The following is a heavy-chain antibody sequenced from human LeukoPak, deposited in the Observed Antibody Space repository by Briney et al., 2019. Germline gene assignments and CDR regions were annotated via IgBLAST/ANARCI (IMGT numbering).Heavy chain of an antibody. V-gene: IGHV4-4*07. CDR1: GGSISSYY. CDR2: IYTSGST. D-gene: IGHD5-24*01. Sequence: PSETLSLTCTVSGGSISSYYWSWIRQPAGEGLEWIGRIYTSGSTNYNPSLKSRVTISVDTSKNQFSLKLSSVTAADTAVYYCARVGGDGYNYYAFDIWGQGTMVTVSS. J-gene: IGHJ3*02. CDR3: ARVGGDGYNYYAFDI.